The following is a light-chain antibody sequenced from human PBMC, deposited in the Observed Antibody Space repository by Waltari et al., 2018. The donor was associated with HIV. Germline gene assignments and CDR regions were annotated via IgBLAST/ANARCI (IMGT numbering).Light chain of an antibody. CDR2: DVS. Sequence: QSALTQPRSVSGSPGQSVPISCTVTSRAVGGFNYVSWYQQHPGKAPKFMIYDVSKRPSGVPDRFSGSKSGNTAHLTISGLQAEDEADYYCCSYAGNYTFVFGGGTKLTVL. CDR3: CSYAGNYTFV. CDR1: SRAVGGFNY. J-gene: IGLJ2*01. V-gene: IGLV2-11*01.